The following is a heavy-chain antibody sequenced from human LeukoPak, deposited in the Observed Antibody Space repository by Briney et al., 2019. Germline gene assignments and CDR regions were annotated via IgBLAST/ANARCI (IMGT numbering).Heavy chain of an antibody. CDR1: GGSFSGYY. J-gene: IGHJ4*02. CDR3: ARGGTEYSSSWYEGGTPTGKYYYFDY. V-gene: IGHV4-34*01. Sequence: SSETLSLTCAVYGGSFSGYYWSWIRRPPGKGLEWIGEINHSGSTNYNPSLKSRVTISVDTSKNQFSLKLSSVTAADTAVYYCARGGTEYSSSWYEGGTPTGKYYYFDYWGQGTLVTVSS. CDR2: INHSGST. D-gene: IGHD6-13*01.